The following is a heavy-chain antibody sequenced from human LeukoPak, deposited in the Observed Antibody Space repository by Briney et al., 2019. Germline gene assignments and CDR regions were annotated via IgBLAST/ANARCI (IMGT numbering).Heavy chain of an antibody. V-gene: IGHV3-48*01. J-gene: IGHJ4*02. D-gene: IGHD3-3*01. CDR3: ASFAVVMERSLDY. CDR2: ISSSSSTI. Sequence: PGGSLRLSCAASGFTFSSYSMNWVRQAPGKGLEWVSYISSSSSTIYYADSVKGRFTISRDNAKNSLYLQMNSLRAEDTAVYYCASFAVVMERSLDYWGQGTLVTVSS. CDR1: GFTFSSYS.